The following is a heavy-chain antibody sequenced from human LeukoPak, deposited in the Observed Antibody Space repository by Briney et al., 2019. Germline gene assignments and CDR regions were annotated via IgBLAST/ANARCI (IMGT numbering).Heavy chain of an antibody. CDR3: TRDRVYSSSWTYFDY. J-gene: IGHJ4*02. Sequence: AGGSLRLSCTASGFTFGDYAMSWFRQAPGKGLEWVGFIRSKAYGGTTEYAASVKGRFTISRDDSKSIAYLQMNSLKTEDTAVYYCTRDRVYSSSWTYFDYWGQGTLVTVSS. V-gene: IGHV3-49*03. CDR1: GFTFGDYA. CDR2: IRSKAYGGTT. D-gene: IGHD6-13*01.